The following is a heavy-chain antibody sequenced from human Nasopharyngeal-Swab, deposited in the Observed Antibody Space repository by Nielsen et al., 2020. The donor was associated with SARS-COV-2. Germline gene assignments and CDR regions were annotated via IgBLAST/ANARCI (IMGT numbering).Heavy chain of an antibody. D-gene: IGHD1-26*01. CDR3: AKGWGGSYVDAFDI. CDR2: ISYDGSNK. CDR1: GFIFSSYA. V-gene: IGHV3-30*04. J-gene: IGHJ3*02. Sequence: GGSLRLSCAASGFIFSSYAMHWVRQAPGKGLEWVAVISYDGSNKYYADSVKGRFTISRDNSKNTLYLQMSSLRAEDTAVYYCAKGWGGSYVDAFDIWGQGTMVTVSS.